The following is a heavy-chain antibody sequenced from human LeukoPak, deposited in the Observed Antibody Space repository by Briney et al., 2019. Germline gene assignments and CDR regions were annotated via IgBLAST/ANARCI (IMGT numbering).Heavy chain of an antibody. CDR2: IWYDGSNK. V-gene: IGHV3-33*01. Sequence: GGSLRLSCAASGFTFSSYGMHWVRQAPGKGLEWVAVIWYDGSNKYYADSVKGRFTISRDNSKNTLYLQMNSLRAEDTAVYYCARDRGWLQMMDWGQGTLVTVSS. J-gene: IGHJ4*02. CDR3: ARDRGWLQMMD. D-gene: IGHD5-24*01. CDR1: GFTFSSYG.